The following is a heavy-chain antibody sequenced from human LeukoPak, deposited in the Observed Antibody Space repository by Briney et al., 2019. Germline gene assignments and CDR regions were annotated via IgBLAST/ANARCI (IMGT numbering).Heavy chain of an antibody. Sequence: GGSLRLSCAASGFTFGSYWMSWVRQAPGKGLEWVANIKQDGSEKNCVDSVKGRFTISRDNAKNSLYLEMNSLRAEDSAVYYCGASVFWWGQGTLVTVSS. CDR1: GFTFGSYW. CDR2: IKQDGSEK. V-gene: IGHV3-7*03. D-gene: IGHD3-3*01. J-gene: IGHJ4*02. CDR3: GASVFW.